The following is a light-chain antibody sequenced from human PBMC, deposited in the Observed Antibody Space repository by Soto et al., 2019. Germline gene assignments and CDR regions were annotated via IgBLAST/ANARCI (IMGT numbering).Light chain of an antibody. Sequence: ERVMTQSPVTLSVSPGERATLSCRASQSVTTNLAWYQQKPGQAPRLLIYGASTRATGTPARFSGSGSGTEFTLTISSLQSEDFAVYYCQQYNTWPLTFGQGTRLEIK. V-gene: IGKV3-15*01. CDR1: QSVTTN. CDR3: QQYNTWPLT. J-gene: IGKJ5*01. CDR2: GAS.